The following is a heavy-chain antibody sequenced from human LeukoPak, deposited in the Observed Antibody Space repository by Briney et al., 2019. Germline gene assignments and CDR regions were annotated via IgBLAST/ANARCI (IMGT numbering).Heavy chain of an antibody. J-gene: IGHJ4*02. CDR2: FYVGGAT. CDR1: GFTFSHAW. CDR3: ARGDGYNFFDY. Sequence: PGGSLRLSCAASGFTFSHAWMSWVRQAPGKGLEWVSVFYVGGATYYADSVKGRFTISRDNSENTLYLQMKSLRAEDTAVYYCARGDGYNFFDYWGQGTLVTVSS. V-gene: IGHV3-53*01. D-gene: IGHD5-24*01.